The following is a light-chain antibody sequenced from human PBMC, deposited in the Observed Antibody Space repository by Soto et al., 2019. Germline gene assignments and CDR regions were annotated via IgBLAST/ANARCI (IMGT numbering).Light chain of an antibody. Sequence: QSALTQPASVSGSPGQSITISCTGTSSDVGGYNYVSWYQQHPGKAPKLIIYGVSNRSSGVSNRFSGSKSGNTASLTISGLQAEDEADYYCSSYRGSSTVVFGGGTKLTVL. J-gene: IGLJ2*01. CDR3: SSYRGSSTVV. V-gene: IGLV2-14*01. CDR1: SSDVGGYNY. CDR2: GVS.